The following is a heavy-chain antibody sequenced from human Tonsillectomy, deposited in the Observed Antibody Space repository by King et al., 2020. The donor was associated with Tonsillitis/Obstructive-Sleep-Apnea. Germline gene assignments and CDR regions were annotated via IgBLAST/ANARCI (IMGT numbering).Heavy chain of an antibody. J-gene: IGHJ4*02. V-gene: IGHV4-34*01. CDR3: ASHQEVVVVATTGRSVAGYFDY. D-gene: IGHD2-15*01. Sequence: VQLQQWGAGLLKPSETLFLTCAVYGGSFSGYYWSWIRQPPGKGLEWIGEINHSGSTNYNPSLKNRVTISVDTSKNQFSLKLSSVTAADTAVYYCASHQEVVVVATTGRSVAGYFDYWGQGTLVTVSS. CDR2: INHSGST. CDR1: GGSFSGYY.